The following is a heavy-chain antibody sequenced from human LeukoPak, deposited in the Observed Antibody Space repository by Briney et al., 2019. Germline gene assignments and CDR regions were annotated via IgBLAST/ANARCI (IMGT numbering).Heavy chain of an antibody. CDR1: AGSISSYY. V-gene: IGHV4-59*01. Sequence: SETLSLTCTVSAGSISSYYWSWIRQPPGKGLEWIGYIYYSGSTNYNPSLKSRVTISVDTSKNQFSLKLSSVTAADTAVYYCARGNRYCSSTSCYFRDYWGQGTLVTVSS. CDR3: ARGNRYCSSTSCYFRDY. D-gene: IGHD2-2*01. J-gene: IGHJ4*02. CDR2: IYYSGST.